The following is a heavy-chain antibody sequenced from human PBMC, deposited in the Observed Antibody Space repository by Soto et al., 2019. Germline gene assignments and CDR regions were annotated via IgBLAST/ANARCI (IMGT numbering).Heavy chain of an antibody. Sequence: HPGGSLRLSCAASGFTFSSYAMHWVRQAPGKGLEWVAVISYDGSNKYYADSVKGRFTISRDNSKNTLYLQMNSLRAEDTAVYYCARVAGDYYGSGGLIPTYYYYYGMDVWGQGTTVTGSS. V-gene: IGHV3-30-3*01. CDR2: ISYDGSNK. CDR1: GFTFSSYA. J-gene: IGHJ6*02. CDR3: ARVAGDYYGSGGLIPTYYYYYGMDV. D-gene: IGHD3-10*01.